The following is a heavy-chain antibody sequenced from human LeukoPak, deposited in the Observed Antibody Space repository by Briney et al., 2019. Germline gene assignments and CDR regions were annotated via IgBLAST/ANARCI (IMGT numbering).Heavy chain of an antibody. CDR3: ARDKEDVLLWFGVTYGMDV. CDR2: ISYDGSNK. D-gene: IGHD3-10*01. J-gene: IGHJ6*02. Sequence: GRSLRLSCAASGFTFSSYAMHWVRQAPGKGLEWVAVISYDGSNKYYADSVKGRFTISRDNSKNTLYLQMNSLRAEDTAVYYCARDKEDVLLWFGVTYGMDVWGQGTTVTVSS. V-gene: IGHV3-30*04. CDR1: GFTFSSYA.